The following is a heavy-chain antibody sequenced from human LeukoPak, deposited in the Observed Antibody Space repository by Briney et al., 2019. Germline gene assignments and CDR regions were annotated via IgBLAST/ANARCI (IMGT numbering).Heavy chain of an antibody. V-gene: IGHV4-30-4*08. CDR1: GGSINNGDYY. CDR2: ISYSGST. D-gene: IGHD3-10*01. J-gene: IGHJ4*02. CDR3: ARAGFGIDF. Sequence: PSETLSLTCTVSGGSINNGDYYCSWIRQSPGKGLEWIGYISYSGSTYYNPSLKSRVTISVDTSENQFSLKLRSVTAADTAVYYCARAGFGIDFWGQGTLVTVSS.